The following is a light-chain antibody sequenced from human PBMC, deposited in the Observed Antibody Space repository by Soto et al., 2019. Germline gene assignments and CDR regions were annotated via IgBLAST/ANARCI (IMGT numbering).Light chain of an antibody. J-gene: IGLJ3*02. V-gene: IGLV1-40*01. CDR2: GNS. CDR1: SSNIGAGYD. Sequence: QSALTQPPSVSGAPGQRVTISCTGSSSNIGAGYDVHWYQQLPGTAPKLLIYGNSNRPSGVPDRFSGSKSGISASLAITGLQAEDEADYYCQSYDSSLSGWVFGGGTQLTVL. CDR3: QSYDSSLSGWV.